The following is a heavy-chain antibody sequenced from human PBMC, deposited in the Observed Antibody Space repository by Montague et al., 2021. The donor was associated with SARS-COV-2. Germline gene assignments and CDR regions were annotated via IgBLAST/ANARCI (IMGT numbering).Heavy chain of an antibody. J-gene: IGHJ4*02. V-gene: IGHV6-1*01. D-gene: IGHD4-17*01. CDR2: TNYRSKWTS. Sequence: SAISGDSVWSNTAAWNWIRQSPSGGLEWLGRTNYRSKWTSDYATSVEGRISIDPDTSKSQFFLHLRSVTPEDTGVYYCVRDTGSAQAGFDAWGQGTLVTVSS. CDR1: GDSVWSNTAA. CDR3: VRDTGSAQAGFDA.